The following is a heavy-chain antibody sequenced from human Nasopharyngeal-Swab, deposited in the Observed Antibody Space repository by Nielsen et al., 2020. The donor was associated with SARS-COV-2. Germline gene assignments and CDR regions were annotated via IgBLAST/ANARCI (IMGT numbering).Heavy chain of an antibody. J-gene: IGHJ4*02. Sequence: ASVKVSCKASGYSFTGYYMHWVRQAPGQGLEWMGIINPTVGSTTYAQKFQGRVTMTRDTSTSTVYMELSSLISEDTAVYYCARGEGLGWPGGYFDYWGQGTLVTVSS. CDR2: INPTVGST. CDR1: GYSFTGYY. CDR3: ARGEGLGWPGGYFDY. V-gene: IGHV1-46*01. D-gene: IGHD3/OR15-3a*01.